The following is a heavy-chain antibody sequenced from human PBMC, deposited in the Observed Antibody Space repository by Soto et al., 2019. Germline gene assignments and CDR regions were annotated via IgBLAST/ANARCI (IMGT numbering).Heavy chain of an antibody. CDR2: IYYSGST. D-gene: IGHD4-17*01. V-gene: IGHV4-59*01. Sequence: PSETLSLTCTVSGGSISSYYWSWIRQPPGKGLEWIGYIYYSGSTNYNPSLKSRVTISVDTSKNQFSLKLSSVTAADTAVYYCARGGGDYGDYNWFDPWGQGTLVTVSS. J-gene: IGHJ5*02. CDR3: ARGGGDYGDYNWFDP. CDR1: GGSISSYY.